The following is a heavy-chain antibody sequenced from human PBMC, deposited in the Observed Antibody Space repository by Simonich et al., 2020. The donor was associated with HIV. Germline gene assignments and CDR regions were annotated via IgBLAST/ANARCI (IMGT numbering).Heavy chain of an antibody. V-gene: IGHV1-8*03. CDR3: ARVQRWFDP. CDR1: GYTFTSYD. Sequence: QVQLVQSGAEVKKPGASVKVSCKASGYTFTSYDINWVRQATGQGLEWMGRMNPNSGNTDYAQKFQGRVTITRDTSISTAYMELRSLRSEDTAVYYCARVQRWFDPWGQGTLVTVSS. J-gene: IGHJ5*02. CDR2: MNPNSGNT.